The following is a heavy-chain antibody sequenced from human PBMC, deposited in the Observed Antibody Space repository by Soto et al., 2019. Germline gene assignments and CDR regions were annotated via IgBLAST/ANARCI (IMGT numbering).Heavy chain of an antibody. CDR2: IYYSGST. J-gene: IGHJ5*02. Sequence: QVQLQESGPGLVKPSQTLSLTCSVSGGSISSGGYYWSWIRQHPGKGLEWIAYIYYSGSTYYNPSLKSRVTISVDTSKNQFSLKLSYVTAADTAMYYCARDIAKPNNWFDPWGQGTLVTVSS. V-gene: IGHV4-31*03. CDR1: GGSISSGGYY. CDR3: ARDIAKPNNWFDP.